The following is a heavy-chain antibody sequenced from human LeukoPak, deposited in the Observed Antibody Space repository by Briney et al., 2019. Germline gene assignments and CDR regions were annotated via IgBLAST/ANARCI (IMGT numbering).Heavy chain of an antibody. CDR2: IYGGGNI. D-gene: IGHD5-24*01. Sequence: GGSLRLSCAASGFTFSSNYMNWVRQAPGKGLEWVSVIYGGGNIYYADSVKGRFTISRDNSKDTLYLQMNSLRAEDTAVYYCARGAGYNYPYYFDYWGQGTLVTVSS. CDR1: GFTFSSNY. V-gene: IGHV3-53*01. CDR3: ARGAGYNYPYYFDY. J-gene: IGHJ4*02.